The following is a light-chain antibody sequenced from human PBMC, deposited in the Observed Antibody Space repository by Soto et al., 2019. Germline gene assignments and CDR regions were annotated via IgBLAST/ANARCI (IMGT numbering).Light chain of an antibody. CDR3: QQYGSSPLFT. J-gene: IGKJ3*01. V-gene: IGKV3-20*01. Sequence: VLTQSPVTLSLSPGEGATLSCRSSQTVSSSYLAWYQQKPGQAPRLLIYRGSYRATGIPDRFSGSGSGTDFTLTISRLEPEDFGMYYCQQYGSSPLFTFGPGTKVDVK. CDR2: RGS. CDR1: QTVSSSY.